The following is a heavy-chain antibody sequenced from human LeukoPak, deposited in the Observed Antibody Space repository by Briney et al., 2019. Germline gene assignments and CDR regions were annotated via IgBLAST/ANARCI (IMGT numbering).Heavy chain of an antibody. D-gene: IGHD4-17*01. CDR1: GFTFSSYA. CDR2: ISYDGSNK. V-gene: IGHV3-30*18. J-gene: IGHJ6*02. Sequence: GGSLRLSCAASGFTFSSYAMHWVRQAPGKGLEWVAVISYDGSNKYYADSVKGRFTISRDNSKNTLYLQMNSLRAEDTAVYYCAKLAVTTCMDVWGQGTTVTVSS. CDR3: AKLAVTTCMDV.